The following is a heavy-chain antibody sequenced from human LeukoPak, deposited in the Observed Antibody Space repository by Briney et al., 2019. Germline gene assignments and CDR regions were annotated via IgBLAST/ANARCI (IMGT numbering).Heavy chain of an antibody. CDR2: ISSSSRYK. J-gene: IGHJ4*02. D-gene: IGHD3-22*01. V-gene: IGHV3-21*01. CDR1: GFTFSSYS. CDR3: ARDYYYDSSGYYGRRGFDY. Sequence: PGGSLRLSCAASGFTFSSYSMNWVRQAPGKGLEWVSFISSSSRYKYYADSVKGRLTISRDNAKNSLYLQMNSLRAEDTAVYYCARDYYYDSSGYYGRRGFDYWGQGTLVTVSS.